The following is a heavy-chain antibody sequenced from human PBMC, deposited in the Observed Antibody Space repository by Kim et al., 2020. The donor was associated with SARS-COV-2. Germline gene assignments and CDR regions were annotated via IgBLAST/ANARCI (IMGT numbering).Heavy chain of an antibody. V-gene: IGHV4-39*01. CDR3: ARHGYSSGWTDY. D-gene: IGHD6-19*01. J-gene: IGHJ4*02. Sequence: YYNPSLKSRVTISVDTSKNQFSLKLSSVTAADTAVYYCARHGYSSGWTDYWGQGTLVTVSS.